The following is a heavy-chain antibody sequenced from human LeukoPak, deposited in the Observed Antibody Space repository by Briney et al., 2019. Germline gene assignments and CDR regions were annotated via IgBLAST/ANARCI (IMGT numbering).Heavy chain of an antibody. CDR2: ISSSSSYI. CDR3: ARDYSATIFGVVPSFDY. CDR1: GFTFSSYS. D-gene: IGHD3-3*01. J-gene: IGHJ4*02. V-gene: IGHV3-21*01. Sequence: PGGSLRLSCAASGFTFSSYSMNWVRQAPGKGLEWVSSISSSSSYIYYADSVKGRFTISRDNAKNSLYLQMNSLRAEDTAVYYCARDYSATIFGVVPSFDYWGQGTLVTVSS.